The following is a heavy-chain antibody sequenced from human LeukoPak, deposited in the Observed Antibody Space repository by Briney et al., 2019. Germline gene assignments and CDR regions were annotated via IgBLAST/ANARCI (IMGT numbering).Heavy chain of an antibody. D-gene: IGHD3-10*01. J-gene: IGHJ6*03. V-gene: IGHV4-34*01. CDR3: ARGPRRITMVRGAHLPMDV. Sequence: PSETLSLTCAVYGGSFSGYYWSWIRQPPGKGLEWIGEINHSGSTNYNPSLKSRVTISVDTSKNQFSLKLSSVTAADTAVYYCARGPRRITMVRGAHLPMDVWGKGTTVTVSS. CDR2: INHSGST. CDR1: GGSFSGYY.